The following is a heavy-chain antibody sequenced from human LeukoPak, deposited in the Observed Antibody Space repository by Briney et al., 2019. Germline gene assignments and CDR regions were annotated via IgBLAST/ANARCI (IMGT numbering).Heavy chain of an antibody. CDR1: GFTFSSYS. J-gene: IGHJ4*02. CDR3: ARGPYSRSYYFDY. CDR2: ISSSSSYI. V-gene: IGHV3-21*01. Sequence: GGSLRLSCAASGFTFSSYSMNWVRQAPGKGLEWVSSISSSSSYIYYADSVKGRFTISRDNAENSLYLQMNSLRAEDTAVYYCARGPYSRSYYFDYWGQGTLVTVSS. D-gene: IGHD6-6*01.